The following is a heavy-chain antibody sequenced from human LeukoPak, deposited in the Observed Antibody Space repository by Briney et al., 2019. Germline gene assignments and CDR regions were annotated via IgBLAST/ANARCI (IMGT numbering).Heavy chain of an antibody. Sequence: PSETLSLTCTVSGGSICSYYWSWIRQPPGKGLEWIGYIYYSGSANYNPSLKSRVTISVDTSKNQFSLKLSSVTAADTAVYYCARQGKYYDSSGYYYVSDYWGQGTLVTVSS. D-gene: IGHD3-22*01. J-gene: IGHJ4*02. CDR2: IYYSGSA. CDR3: ARQGKYYDSSGYYYVSDY. CDR1: GGSICSYY. V-gene: IGHV4-59*08.